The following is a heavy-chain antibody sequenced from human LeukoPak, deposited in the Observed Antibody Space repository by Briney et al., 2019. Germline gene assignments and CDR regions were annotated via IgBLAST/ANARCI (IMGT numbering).Heavy chain of an antibody. CDR3: ASREDMMDTAMAFDY. V-gene: IGHV4-38-2*02. D-gene: IGHD5-18*01. Sequence: SETLSLTCTVSGYSISSGYYWGWIRQPPGKGLEWIGSIYHSGSTYYNPSLKSRVTISVDTSKNQFSLKLSSVTAADTAVYYCASREDMMDTAMAFDYWGQGTLVTVSS. CDR1: GYSISSGYY. J-gene: IGHJ4*02. CDR2: IYHSGST.